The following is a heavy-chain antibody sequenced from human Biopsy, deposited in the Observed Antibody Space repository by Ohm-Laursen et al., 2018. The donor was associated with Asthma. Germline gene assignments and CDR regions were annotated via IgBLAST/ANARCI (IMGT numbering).Heavy chain of an antibody. J-gene: IGHJ6*02. CDR2: IMTAFGTT. CDR1: GGTFSNFA. Sequence: GSSVKVSCKAPGGTFSNFAISWVRQAPGQGLEWLGGIMTAFGTTNYAQKFQGRVTITADESTSTAYMEATSLRSEDTAICYCARCQVGYSSGWSLLLKKIYYSGMDVWGQGTAVTVSS. CDR3: ARCQVGYSSGWSLLLKKIYYSGMDV. D-gene: IGHD6-19*01. V-gene: IGHV1-69*01.